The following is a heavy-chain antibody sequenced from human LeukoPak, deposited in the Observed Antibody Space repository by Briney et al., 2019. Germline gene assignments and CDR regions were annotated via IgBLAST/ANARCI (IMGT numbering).Heavy chain of an antibody. CDR2: ISYDGNNK. D-gene: IGHD2-21*02. CDR1: GFTFSYYA. Sequence: GRSLRLSCAASGFTFSYYAMHWVRQAPGKGLEWVAVISYDGNNKYYADSVKGRFTISRDNSKNTLYLQMNSLRAEDTAVYYCARDAPLYCGGDCYNSRFDYWGQRILVTVSS. V-gene: IGHV3-30*04. J-gene: IGHJ4*02. CDR3: ARDAPLYCGGDCYNSRFDY.